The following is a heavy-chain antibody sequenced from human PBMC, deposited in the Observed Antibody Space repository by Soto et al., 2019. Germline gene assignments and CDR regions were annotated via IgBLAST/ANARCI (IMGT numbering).Heavy chain of an antibody. CDR2: IIDSGAST. J-gene: IGHJ6*02. CDR3: AKGRSYYYYYGVDV. Sequence: GKGLEWVSDIIDSGASTYYADSVKGRFTISRDNSKSTLYLQMNSLRAEDTALYYYAKGRSYYYYYGVDVWGQGTTVTVSS. V-gene: IGHV3-23*01.